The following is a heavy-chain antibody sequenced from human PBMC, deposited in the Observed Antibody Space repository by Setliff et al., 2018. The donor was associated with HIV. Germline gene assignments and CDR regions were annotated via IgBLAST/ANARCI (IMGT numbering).Heavy chain of an antibody. D-gene: IGHD3-10*01. CDR2: VDWGDDK. Sequence: SGPTLVNPTQTLTLTCTFSGFSLTTSGMCVSWIRQPPGKALEWLARVDWGDDKFYTTSLKTRLIISKDTSKNQVVLKMTNMDPVDTATYCCARIDGSGRNPDAFDIWGQGTVVTVSS. CDR1: GFSLTTSGMC. CDR3: ARIDGSGRNPDAFDI. V-gene: IGHV2-70*17. J-gene: IGHJ3*02.